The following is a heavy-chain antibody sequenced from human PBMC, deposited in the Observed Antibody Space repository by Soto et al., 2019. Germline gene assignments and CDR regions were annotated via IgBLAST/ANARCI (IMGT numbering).Heavy chain of an antibody. Sequence: SETLSLTCTVSGGSISSSSYYWGWIRQPPGKGLEWIGSIYYSGSTYYNPSLKSRVTISVDTSKNQFSLKLSSVTAADTAVYYCANGYSSSWYYYYGMDVWGQGXTVTVSS. CDR1: GGSISSSSYY. V-gene: IGHV4-39*01. CDR2: IYYSGST. J-gene: IGHJ6*02. CDR3: ANGYSSSWYYYYGMDV. D-gene: IGHD6-13*01.